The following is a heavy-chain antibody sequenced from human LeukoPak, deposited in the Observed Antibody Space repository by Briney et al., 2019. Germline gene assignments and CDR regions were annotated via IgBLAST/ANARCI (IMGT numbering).Heavy chain of an antibody. J-gene: IGHJ4*02. D-gene: IGHD2-15*01. CDR3: AKDGSGCSGGSCYQNFDY. V-gene: IGHV3-23*01. Sequence: PGGSLRLSCAASGFTFSSFGMSWVRQAPGKGLEWVSAISSTGGTAYYADSVKGRFTISRDNSKNTLYLQMNSLRAEDTAVYYCAKDGSGCSGGSCYQNFDYWGQGTLVTVSS. CDR1: GFTFSSFG. CDR2: ISSTGGTA.